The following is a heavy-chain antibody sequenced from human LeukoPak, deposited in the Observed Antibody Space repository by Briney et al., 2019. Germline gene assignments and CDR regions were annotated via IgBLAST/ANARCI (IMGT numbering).Heavy chain of an antibody. D-gene: IGHD3-10*01. Sequence: GESLKISCKGAGYMFRNYWIAWVRQMPGRGLEWMGSIDPEDSDTRYNPPFEGHVTISADKSTNTAYLQWTSLKASDTGIHFCARGGQGEGYFYFYFDVWGKGTTVIVSS. CDR2: IDPEDSDT. V-gene: IGHV5-51*01. J-gene: IGHJ6*03. CDR3: ARGGQGEGYFYFYFDV. CDR1: GYMFRNYW.